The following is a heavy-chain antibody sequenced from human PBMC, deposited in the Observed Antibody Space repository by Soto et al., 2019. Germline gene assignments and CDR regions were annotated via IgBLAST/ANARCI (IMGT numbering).Heavy chain of an antibody. D-gene: IGHD2-15*01. Sequence: QLQLQESGPGLVKPSETLSLTCTVSGGSISSFNYFWGWIRQPPGKGLEWIGSLYYSGNTYYNPSLQSRVTICVDTSKKQCTLTLRSVTAADTAVYYCARGGGSTFNWFDPWGQGTRVTVSP. J-gene: IGHJ5*02. V-gene: IGHV4-39*01. CDR3: ARGGGSTFNWFDP. CDR2: LYYSGNT. CDR1: GGSISSFNYF.